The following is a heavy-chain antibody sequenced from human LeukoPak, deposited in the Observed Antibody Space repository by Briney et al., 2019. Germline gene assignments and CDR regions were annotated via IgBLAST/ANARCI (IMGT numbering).Heavy chain of an antibody. CDR1: GGSFSGYY. CDR2: INHSGSA. D-gene: IGHD2-15*01. J-gene: IGHJ4*02. V-gene: IGHV4-34*01. CDR3: ARAYCSGGSCSRGLSY. Sequence: SETLSLTCAVYGGSFSGYYWSWIRQPPGKGLEWIGEINHSGSANYNPSLKSRVTISVDTSKNQFSLKLSSVTAADTAVYYCARAYCSGGSCSRGLSYWGQGTLVTVSS.